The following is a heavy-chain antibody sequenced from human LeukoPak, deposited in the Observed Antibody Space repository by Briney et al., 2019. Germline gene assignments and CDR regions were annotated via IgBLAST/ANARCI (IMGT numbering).Heavy chain of an antibody. CDR2: ISAYNGNT. Sequence: GASVKVSCKASGYTFTGYYMHWVRQAPGQGLEWMGWISAYNGNTNYAQKLQGRVTMTTDTSTSTAYMELSSLRSEDTAVYYCARDDYYDSSGYYYWGQGTLVTVSS. CDR3: ARDDYYDSSGYYY. V-gene: IGHV1-18*04. D-gene: IGHD3-22*01. CDR1: GYTFTGYY. J-gene: IGHJ4*02.